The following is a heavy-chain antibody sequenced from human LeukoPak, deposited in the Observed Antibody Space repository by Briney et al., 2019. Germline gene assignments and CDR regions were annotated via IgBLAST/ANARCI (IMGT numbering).Heavy chain of an antibody. J-gene: IGHJ4*02. CDR3: ARDSLGDYVWGSYRHDFDY. D-gene: IGHD3-16*02. CDR1: GYTFTSYG. V-gene: IGHV1-18*01. Sequence: GASVKVSCKASGYTFTSYGISWVRQAPGQGLEWMGWISAYNGNTNYAQKLQGRVTMTTDTSTSTAYMELRSLRSDDTAVYYCARDSLGDYVWGSYRHDFDYWGQGTLVTVSS. CDR2: ISAYNGNT.